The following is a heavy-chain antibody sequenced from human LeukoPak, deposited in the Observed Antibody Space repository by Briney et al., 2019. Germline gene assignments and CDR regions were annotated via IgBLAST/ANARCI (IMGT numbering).Heavy chain of an antibody. J-gene: IGHJ3*02. CDR2: INHSGST. D-gene: IGHD7-27*01. V-gene: IGHV4-39*07. Sequence: SETLSLTCTVSGGSISSSSYYWSWIRQPPGQGLEWIGEINHSGSTNYNPSLKSRVTISVDTSKNQFSLKLSSVTAADTAVYYCAIPPAKLGRRAFDIWGQGTMVTVSS. CDR1: GGSISSSSYY. CDR3: AIPPAKLGRRAFDI.